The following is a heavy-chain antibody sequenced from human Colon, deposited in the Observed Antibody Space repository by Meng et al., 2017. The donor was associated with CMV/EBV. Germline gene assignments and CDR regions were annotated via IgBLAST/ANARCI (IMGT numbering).Heavy chain of an antibody. D-gene: IGHD2-8*01. Sequence: GGSLRLSCAASGFTFSSYWMSWVRQAPGKGLEWVANIKQDGSEKYYVDSVKGRFTISRDNAKNSLYLQMNSLRAEDTAVYYCARVSGSIIMVALDSWGQGTLVTVSS. J-gene: IGHJ4*02. V-gene: IGHV3-7*01. CDR2: IKQDGSEK. CDR3: ARVSGSIIMVALDS. CDR1: GFTFSSYW.